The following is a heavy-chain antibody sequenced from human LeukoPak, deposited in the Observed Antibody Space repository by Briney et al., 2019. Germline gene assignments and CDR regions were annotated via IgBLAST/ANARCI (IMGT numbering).Heavy chain of an antibody. V-gene: IGHV4-59*01. CDR1: GCSISSYY. D-gene: IGHD1-26*01. J-gene: IGHJ6*03. CDR3: TSSWSGSNEIAYYYYYMDV. CDR2: IYYNGSA. Sequence: SGTLSLTCTVSGCSISSYYWNWIRQPPWKGLEWVGYIYYNGSANYNPSLKSRVTISVDTSKNQFTLKLSFVTAADTAVDYCTSSWSGSNEIAYYYYYMDVWGKGTTVTVSS.